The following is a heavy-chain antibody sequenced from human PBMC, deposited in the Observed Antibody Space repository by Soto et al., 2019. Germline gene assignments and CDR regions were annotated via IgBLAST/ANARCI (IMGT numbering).Heavy chain of an antibody. Sequence: SVKVSCKASGGTFSSYAISWVRQAPGQGLEWMGGIIPIFGTANYAQKFQGRVTITADESTSTAYMELSSLRSEDTAVYYCARAHNTMVRGVIIRSYWFDPWGQGTLVTVSS. D-gene: IGHD3-10*01. CDR2: IIPIFGTA. V-gene: IGHV1-69*13. CDR3: ARAHNTMVRGVIIRSYWFDP. J-gene: IGHJ5*02. CDR1: GGTFSSYA.